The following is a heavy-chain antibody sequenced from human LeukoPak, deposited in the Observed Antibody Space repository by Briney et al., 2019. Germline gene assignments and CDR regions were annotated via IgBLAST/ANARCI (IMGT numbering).Heavy chain of an antibody. CDR2: INWNGGST. Sequence: PGGSLRLSCAASGFTFDDYDMSWVRQAPGKGLEWVSGINWNGGSTGYADSVKGRFSISRDNAKNSLYLQMNSLRAEDTAFYYCAGDIPHAAAATNWFDPWGQGTLVTVSS. CDR1: GFTFDDYD. CDR3: AGDIPHAAAATNWFDP. V-gene: IGHV3-20*04. D-gene: IGHD6-13*01. J-gene: IGHJ5*02.